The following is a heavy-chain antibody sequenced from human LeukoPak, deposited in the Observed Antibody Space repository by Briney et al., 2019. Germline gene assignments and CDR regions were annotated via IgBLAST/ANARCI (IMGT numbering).Heavy chain of an antibody. J-gene: IGHJ4*02. V-gene: IGHV3-23*01. D-gene: IGHD2-2*01. CDR1: RFTFSSYA. CDR2: ISASGDST. CDR3: AKRGTSGRVDY. Sequence: GGSLRLSCAASRFTFSSYAMSWVRQAPGKGLEWVSAISASGDSTYYADYVKGRFTISRDNSKNTLYLQMNSLRAEDTAVYYCAKRGTSGRVDYWGQGTLVTVSS.